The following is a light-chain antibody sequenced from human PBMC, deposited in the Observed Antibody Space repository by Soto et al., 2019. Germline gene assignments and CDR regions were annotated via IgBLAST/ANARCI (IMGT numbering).Light chain of an antibody. CDR2: DAT. CDR3: QQRGIWPPLT. Sequence: VLTQSPATLSLSPGERATLLCKASQSVGIYMGWFQQTPGQAPRVLIYDATNRAGGVPARFSGSGSGTDFTLTISDLEAEDSAVYYCQQRGIWPPLTFGGGTKLEIK. CDR1: QSVGIY. J-gene: IGKJ4*01. V-gene: IGKV3-11*01.